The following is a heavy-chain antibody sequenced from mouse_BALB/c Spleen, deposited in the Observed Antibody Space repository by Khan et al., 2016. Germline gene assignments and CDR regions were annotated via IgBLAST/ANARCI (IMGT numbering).Heavy chain of an antibody. V-gene: IGHV9-3-1*01. CDR2: INTYTGEP. CDR1: GYTFTNYG. CDR3: ARSLDLWDY. Sequence: QIQLVQSGPELKKPGETVKISCKASGYTFTNYGMNWVKQAPGKGLKWMGWINTYTGEPTYADDFKGRFAFSLKTSASTAYLQINNLKNEDTATYFCARSLDLWDYWGQGTSVTVSS. J-gene: IGHJ4*01.